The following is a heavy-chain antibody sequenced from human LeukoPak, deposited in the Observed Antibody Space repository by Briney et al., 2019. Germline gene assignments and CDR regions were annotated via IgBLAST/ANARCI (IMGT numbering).Heavy chain of an antibody. CDR3: AKDPPLYFDWPEGYFQH. Sequence: TGRSLRLSCTASGFTLSNFGMHWVRQAPGKGLEWVAAISYDGSNKFYADSVKGRFTISRDNSKNTLYPQMNSLRTEDTAVYYCAKDPPLYFDWPEGYFQHWGQGTLVTVSS. D-gene: IGHD3-9*01. J-gene: IGHJ1*01. CDR1: GFTLSNFG. V-gene: IGHV3-30*18. CDR2: ISYDGSNK.